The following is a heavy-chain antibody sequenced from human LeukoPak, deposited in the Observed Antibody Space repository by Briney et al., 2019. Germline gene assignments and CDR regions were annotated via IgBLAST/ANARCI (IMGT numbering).Heavy chain of an antibody. D-gene: IGHD3-9*01. V-gene: IGHV3-30*02. CDR1: GFTFSSYG. J-gene: IGHJ2*01. CDR2: IRYDGSNK. CDR3: ARDLDWRPYWYFDL. Sequence: PGGSLRLSCAASGFTFSSYGMHWVRQAPGKGLEWVAFIRYDGSNKYYADSVKGRFTISRDNSKNTLYLQMNSLRAEDTAVYYWARDLDWRPYWYFDLWGRGTLVTVSS.